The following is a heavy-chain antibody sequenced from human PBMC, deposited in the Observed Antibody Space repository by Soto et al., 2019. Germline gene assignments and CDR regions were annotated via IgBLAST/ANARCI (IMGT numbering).Heavy chain of an antibody. CDR1: GFSLSTSGVG. CDR2: IYWDDDK. Sequence: SGPTLVNPTQTLTLTCTFSGFSLSTSGVGVGWIRQPPGKALEWLALIYWDDDKRYSPSLKSRLTITKDTSKNQVVLTMTNMDPVDTATYYCAHSMFERIGYCSGGSCFWFDPWGQGTLVTVSS. J-gene: IGHJ5*02. D-gene: IGHD2-15*01. V-gene: IGHV2-5*02. CDR3: AHSMFERIGYCSGGSCFWFDP.